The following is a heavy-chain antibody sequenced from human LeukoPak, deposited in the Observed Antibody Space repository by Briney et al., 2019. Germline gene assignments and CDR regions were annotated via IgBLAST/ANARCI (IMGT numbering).Heavy chain of an antibody. D-gene: IGHD3-10*01. J-gene: IGHJ4*02. CDR1: GFTFSSYA. CDR3: ARDGYYYGSGSYDYYFDY. V-gene: IGHV3-30-3*01. Sequence: QPGGSLRLSCAASGFTFSSYAMHWVRQAPGKGLEWVAVISYDGSNKYYADSVKGRFTISRDNSKNTLYLQMNSLRAEDTAVYYCARDGYYYGSGSYDYYFDYWGQGTLVTVSS. CDR2: ISYDGSNK.